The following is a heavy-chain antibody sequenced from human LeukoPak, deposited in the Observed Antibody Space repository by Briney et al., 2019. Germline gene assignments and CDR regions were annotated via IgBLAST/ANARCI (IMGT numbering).Heavy chain of an antibody. V-gene: IGHV1-2*02. CDR1: GYTFSTYG. Sequence: GASVKVSCKASGYTFSTYGISWVRQAPGQGLEWMGWINPNSGGTNYAQKFQGRVTMTRDTSISTSYMELSRLTSDDTAVYYCARVRSGWYAYDAFDIWGQGTMVTVSS. D-gene: IGHD6-19*01. J-gene: IGHJ3*02. CDR3: ARVRSGWYAYDAFDI. CDR2: INPNSGGT.